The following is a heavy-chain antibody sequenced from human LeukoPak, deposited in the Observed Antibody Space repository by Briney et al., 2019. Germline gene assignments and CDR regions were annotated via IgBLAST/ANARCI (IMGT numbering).Heavy chain of an antibody. J-gene: IGHJ4*02. Sequence: PGGSLTLSCAASGFTFSSYYRSWLRQAPGKGLEWFSDIYRGGFPFYCESLEGRFTISIDKSKNKFSLRMNNLTAEDPAVYYCWVHDSSGCYFAYRGRGT. CDR1: GFTFSSYY. D-gene: IGHD3-22*01. CDR3: WVHDSSGCYFAY. V-gene: IGHV3-53*01. CDR2: IYRGGFP.